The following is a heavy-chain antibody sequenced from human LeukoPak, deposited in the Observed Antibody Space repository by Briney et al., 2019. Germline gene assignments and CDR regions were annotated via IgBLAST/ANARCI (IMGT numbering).Heavy chain of an antibody. V-gene: IGHV3-21*01. CDR3: ARDKGGPDY. D-gene: IGHD2-15*01. J-gene: IGHJ4*02. Sequence: PGGSLRLSCAASGFTFSSYSINWVRQAPGKGLEWVSSISSSGSYRYYADSVKGRFTISRDNAKNSLYLQMNSLRAEDTAVYYCARDKGGPDYWGQGTLVTVSS. CDR1: GFTFSSYS. CDR2: ISSSGSYR.